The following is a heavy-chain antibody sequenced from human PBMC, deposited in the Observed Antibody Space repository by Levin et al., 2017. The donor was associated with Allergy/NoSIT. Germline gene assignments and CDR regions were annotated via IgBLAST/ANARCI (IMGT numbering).Heavy chain of an antibody. CDR2: ISYDGSNK. J-gene: IGHJ4*02. V-gene: IGHV3-30-3*01. D-gene: IGHD3-10*01. Sequence: PGGSLRLSCAASGFTFSSYAMHWVRQAPGKGLEWVAVISYDGSNKYYADSVKGRFTISRDNSKNTLYLQMNSLRAEDTAVYYCARALGGGESHWGQGTLVTVSS. CDR3: ARALGGGESH. CDR1: GFTFSSYA.